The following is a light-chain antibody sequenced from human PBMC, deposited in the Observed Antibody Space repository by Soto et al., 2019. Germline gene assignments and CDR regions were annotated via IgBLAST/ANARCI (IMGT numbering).Light chain of an antibody. CDR2: EGS. Sequence: QSVLTQPASVSGSPGQSITISCTGTSSDVGSYNLVSWYQQHPGKAPKLMIYEGSKRPSGVSNRFSGSKSGNTASLTVSGLQAEDEADYYCTSFAGMNNFVVFGGGTKLTVL. V-gene: IGLV2-14*02. CDR1: SSDVGSYNL. J-gene: IGLJ2*01. CDR3: TSFAGMNNFVV.